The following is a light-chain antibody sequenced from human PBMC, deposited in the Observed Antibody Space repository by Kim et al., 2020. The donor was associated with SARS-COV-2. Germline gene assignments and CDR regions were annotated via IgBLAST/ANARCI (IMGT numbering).Light chain of an antibody. CDR1: SLTYSY. CDR2: GQN. J-gene: IGLJ3*02. V-gene: IGLV3-19*01. Sequence: SSELTQDPAVSVALGQTVRITCQGDSLTYSYASWYQQKSGQAPILVVYGQNRRPAEIPDRFSGSISGDTASLTITGAQAEDEADYYCNTRDNSAIHWVLGGGTQLTVL. CDR3: NTRDNSAIHWV.